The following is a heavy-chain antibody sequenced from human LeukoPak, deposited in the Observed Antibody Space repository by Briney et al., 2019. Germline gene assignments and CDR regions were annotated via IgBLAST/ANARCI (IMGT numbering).Heavy chain of an antibody. CDR1: GFTFSSYA. D-gene: IGHD3-22*01. J-gene: IGHJ4*02. V-gene: IGHV3-23*01. CDR3: ARESRESKLANYFYDSSGFSNIDY. Sequence: PGGSLRLSCAASGFTFSSYAMSWVRQAPGKGLEWVSAISGSGGSTYYADSVKGRFTISRDNSKNTLYLQVSSLTAEDTAVYYCARESRESKLANYFYDSSGFSNIDYWGQGTLVTVSS. CDR2: ISGSGGST.